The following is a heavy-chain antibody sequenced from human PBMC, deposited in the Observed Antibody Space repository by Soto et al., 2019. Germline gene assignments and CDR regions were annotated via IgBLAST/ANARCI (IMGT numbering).Heavy chain of an antibody. CDR2: IGWNSGDI. V-gene: IGHV3-9*01. CDR3: AKGAGSYPRYYFDS. Sequence: PGGSLRLSCAASGFTFDDYAMHWVRQAPGKGLEWVSSIGWNSGDIGYADSVKGRLTISRDNTKNSLYLQMNSLRAEDTAFYYCAKGAGSYPRYYFDSWGQGTLVTVSS. D-gene: IGHD3-10*01. J-gene: IGHJ4*02. CDR1: GFTFDDYA.